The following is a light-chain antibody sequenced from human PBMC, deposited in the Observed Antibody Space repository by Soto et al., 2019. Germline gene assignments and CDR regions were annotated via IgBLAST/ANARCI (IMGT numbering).Light chain of an antibody. J-gene: IGKJ4*01. CDR1: QDISNY. V-gene: IGKV1-33*01. Sequence: DIQMTQSPSSLSASVGDRVTITCQASQDISNYLNWFQHKPGKAPKLLISDASNLETGVPSRFSGSRSGTDFTFTINSLQSEDFATYYCQQYHNLLTFGGGTKVEIK. CDR3: QQYHNLLT. CDR2: DAS.